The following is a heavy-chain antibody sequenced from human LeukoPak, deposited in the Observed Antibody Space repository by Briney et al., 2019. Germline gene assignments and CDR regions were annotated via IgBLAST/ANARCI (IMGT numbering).Heavy chain of an antibody. Sequence: ASVKVSCKASGYTFTSYAMHWVRQAPGQRLEWMGWTNAGNGNTKYSQKFQGRVTITRDTSPSKAYMELSSLRSEDTAVYYCATEDSYGHEVWYWGQGNLGTVSS. D-gene: IGHD5-18*01. J-gene: IGHJ4*02. CDR2: TNAGNGNT. CDR3: ATEDSYGHEVWY. V-gene: IGHV1-3*01. CDR1: GYTFTSYA.